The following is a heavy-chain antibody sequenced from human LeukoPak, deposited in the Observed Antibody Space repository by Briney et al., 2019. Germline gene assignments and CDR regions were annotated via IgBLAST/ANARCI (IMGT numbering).Heavy chain of an antibody. V-gene: IGHV3-7*04. D-gene: IGHD2-15*01. CDR2: IKQDGSET. Sequence: GGSLRLSCAASGFTFNTYWMTWVRQAPGKGLEWVTNIKQDGSETYYVDSVRGRFTISRDNAKNSLYLQMNSLRAEDTAVYYCARVGYCSGGSCFNDAFDLWAKGQGSPSLQ. CDR3: ARVGYCSGGSCFNDAFDL. J-gene: IGHJ3*01. CDR1: GFTFNTYW.